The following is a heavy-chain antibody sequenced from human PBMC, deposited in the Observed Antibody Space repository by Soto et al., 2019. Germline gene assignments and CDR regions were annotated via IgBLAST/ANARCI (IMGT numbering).Heavy chain of an antibody. V-gene: IGHV1-18*01. CDR1: GYTFTSYG. CDR2: ISLYSDGT. CDR3: ARVVPGAEAWFGP. D-gene: IGHD2-2*01. J-gene: IGHJ5*02. Sequence: SVKVSCKASGYTFTSYGITWVRQAPGQPLEWLGWISLYSDGTNYAQKFQGRVSMTTDTSTTTAYMELRSLRSDDTAVYYCARVVPGAEAWFGPWGQGTLVTVSS.